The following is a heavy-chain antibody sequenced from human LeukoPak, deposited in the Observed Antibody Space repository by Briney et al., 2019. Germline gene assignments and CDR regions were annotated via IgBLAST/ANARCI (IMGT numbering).Heavy chain of an antibody. J-gene: IGHJ4*02. Sequence: GGSLRLSCAASGFTFSSYWMSWVRQAPGKGLEWVANIKQDGSEKYYVDSVKGRFTISRDNAKNSLYLQMNSLRAEDTAVYYCAREPAAMLAGVDYWGQGTLVTVSS. V-gene: IGHV3-7*01. CDR3: AREPAAMLAGVDY. D-gene: IGHD2-2*01. CDR2: IKQDGSEK. CDR1: GFTFSSYW.